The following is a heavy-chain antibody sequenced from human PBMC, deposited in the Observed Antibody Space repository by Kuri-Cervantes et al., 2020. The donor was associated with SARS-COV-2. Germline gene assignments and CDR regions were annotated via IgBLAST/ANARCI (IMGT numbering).Heavy chain of an antibody. CDR2: IYYSGST. CDR3: ARGRTRSTIYFFDS. V-gene: IGHV4-59*01. Sequence: GSLRLSCTVSGGSISSYYWSWIRQPPGKGLEWIGYIYYSGSTNYNPSLKSRATISADTSRNQVSLTLSSVTAADTAVYYCARGRTRSTIYFFDSWGQGTLVTVSS. D-gene: IGHD5/OR15-5a*01. J-gene: IGHJ4*02. CDR1: GGSISSYY.